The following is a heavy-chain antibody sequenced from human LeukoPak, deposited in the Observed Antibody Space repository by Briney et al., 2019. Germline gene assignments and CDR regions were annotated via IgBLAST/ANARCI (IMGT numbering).Heavy chain of an antibody. CDR1: GFTFSDYW. D-gene: IGHD3-3*01. CDR3: VRGHDSFDY. J-gene: IGHJ4*02. V-gene: IGHV3-7*05. Sequence: GGSLRLSCAASGFTFSDYWMTWVRQAPGKGLEWVANIKQDGSEKYYVDSVKGRFTISRDNAKNSLYLQMNSLKIDDTAIYYCVRGHDSFDYWGQGTLVTVSS. CDR2: IKQDGSEK.